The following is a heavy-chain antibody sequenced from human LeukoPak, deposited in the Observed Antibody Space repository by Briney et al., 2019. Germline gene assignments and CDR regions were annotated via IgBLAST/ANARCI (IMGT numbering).Heavy chain of an antibody. V-gene: IGHV1-2*02. D-gene: IGHD5-24*01. J-gene: IGHJ5*02. Sequence: ASVKVSCKASGYTFTGYYMHWVRQAPGQGLEWMGWINPNSGGTNYAQKFQGRVTMTRDTSNSTAYMELSRLGSDDTAVYYCARDLERWLQLNWFDPWGQGTLVTVSS. CDR3: ARDLERWLQLNWFDP. CDR1: GYTFTGYY. CDR2: INPNSGGT.